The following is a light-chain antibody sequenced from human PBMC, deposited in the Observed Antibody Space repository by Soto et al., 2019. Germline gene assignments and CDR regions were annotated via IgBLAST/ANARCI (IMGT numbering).Light chain of an antibody. J-gene: IGKJ2*01. CDR2: AAS. CDR1: QSISSSY. V-gene: IGKV3-20*01. Sequence: EIVLTQSPGTLSLSTGERATLSCRASQSISSSYLSWYQQKPGQAPRLLIYAASSRATGIPDRFSGSGSGTAFTLSIIRLETEDFAVYYCQQYGSSSYTFGQGTQLEIK. CDR3: QQYGSSSYT.